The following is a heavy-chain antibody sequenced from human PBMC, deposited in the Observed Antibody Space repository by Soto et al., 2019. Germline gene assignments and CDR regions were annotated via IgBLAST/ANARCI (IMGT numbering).Heavy chain of an antibody. Sequence: EVQLVESGGGLVKPGGSLRLSCAASGFTFSNAWMNWVRQAPGKGLEWVGRIKSKTDGGTIDYAAPVKGRFTISRDDSKHTLYLQMNSLKTEDTAVYYCSTDRLRYFERFDPWGQGTLVTVSS. J-gene: IGHJ5*02. CDR1: GFTFSNAW. CDR2: IKSKTDGGTI. D-gene: IGHD3-9*01. CDR3: STDRLRYFERFDP. V-gene: IGHV3-15*07.